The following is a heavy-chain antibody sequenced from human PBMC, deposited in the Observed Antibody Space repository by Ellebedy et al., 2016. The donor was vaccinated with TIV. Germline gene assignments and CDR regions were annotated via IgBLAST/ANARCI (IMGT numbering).Heavy chain of an antibody. V-gene: IGHV4-4*07. CDR3: ARSYCTSARCYAHNYFDP. CDR2: IYTSGST. D-gene: IGHD2-2*01. J-gene: IGHJ5*02. Sequence: MPSETLSLTCTVSGGSISSYYWSWIRQPAGKGLEWIGRIYTSGSTNYNPSLKSRATMSVDTSKNQLSLKLSSVTAADTAVYYCARSYCTSARCYAHNYFDPWGQGTLVTVSS. CDR1: GGSISSYY.